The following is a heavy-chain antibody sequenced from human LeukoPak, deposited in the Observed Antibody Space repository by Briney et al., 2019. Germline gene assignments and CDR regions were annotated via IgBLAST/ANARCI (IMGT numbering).Heavy chain of an antibody. J-gene: IGHJ3*02. Sequence: ASVKVSCKASGYTFTSYGISWVRQAPGQGLEWMGWISAYNGNTNYAQNLQGRVTMTTDTSTTTAYLELRSLRSDDTAVYYCATNIVGESGHAFDIWGQGTMVTVSS. D-gene: IGHD1-26*01. CDR3: ATNIVGESGHAFDI. CDR2: ISAYNGNT. CDR1: GYTFTSYG. V-gene: IGHV1-18*01.